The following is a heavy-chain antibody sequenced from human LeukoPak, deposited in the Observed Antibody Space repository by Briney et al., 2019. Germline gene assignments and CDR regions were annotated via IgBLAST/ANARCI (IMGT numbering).Heavy chain of an antibody. D-gene: IGHD5-12*01. CDR2: MSYDGSNQ. CDR3: AKDRRGYSGYSIDY. Sequence: GRSLRLSCAVSGFSFSNYAMHWVRQAPGKGLEWVAVMSYDGSNQYYADSVKGRFTISRDNSKNTLFLQMNSLRAEDTAVYYCAKDRRGYSGYSIDYWGQGTLVTVSS. CDR1: GFSFSNYA. J-gene: IGHJ4*02. V-gene: IGHV3-30*18.